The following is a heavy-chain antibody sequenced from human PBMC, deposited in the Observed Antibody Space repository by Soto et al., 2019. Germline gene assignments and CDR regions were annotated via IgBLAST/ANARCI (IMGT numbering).Heavy chain of an antibody. CDR3: ARTPALTIFGGGNWFDP. CDR1: GGSFSGYY. J-gene: IGHJ5*02. V-gene: IGHV4-34*01. Sequence: QVQLQQWGAGLLKPSETLSLTCAVYGGSFSGYYWSWIRQPPGKGLEWIGEINHSGSTNYNPSLKRRVTISVDTSKNQFSLKLSSVTAADTAVYYCARTPALTIFGGGNWFDPWGQGTLVTVSS. D-gene: IGHD3-3*01. CDR2: INHSGST.